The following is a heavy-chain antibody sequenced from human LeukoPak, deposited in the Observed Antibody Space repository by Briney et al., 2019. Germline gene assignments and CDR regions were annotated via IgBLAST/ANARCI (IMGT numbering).Heavy chain of an antibody. CDR2: MHYSGSS. CDR3: ARDSLLRGSGWDYWYFDL. D-gene: IGHD6-25*01. Sequence: SETLSLTCTVSGGSVSNGSYYWSWIRQPPGKGLEWIGNMHYSGSSNYNPSLKSRVTISVDSSMNQFSLLLTSATAADTAVYFCARDSLLRGSGWDYWYFDLWGRGTLVTVSS. J-gene: IGHJ2*01. CDR1: GGSVSNGSYY. V-gene: IGHV4-61*01.